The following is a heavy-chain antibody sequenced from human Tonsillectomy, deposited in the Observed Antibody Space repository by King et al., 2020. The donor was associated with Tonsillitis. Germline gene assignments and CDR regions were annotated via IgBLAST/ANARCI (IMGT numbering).Heavy chain of an antibody. D-gene: IGHD3/OR15-3a*01. CDR1: GGSVSSGSYY. CDR3: ARDCWTSYYYGIDV. J-gene: IGHJ6*02. CDR2: IYYSGST. Sequence: VQLQESGPGLVKPSETLSLTCTVSGGSVSSGSYYWSWIRQPPGKGLEWIGDIYYSGSTNYNPSLKSRFTISVDTSKNQFSLILSSVTAAGTAVYYCARDCWTSYYYGIDVWGQGTTVTVSS. V-gene: IGHV4-61*01.